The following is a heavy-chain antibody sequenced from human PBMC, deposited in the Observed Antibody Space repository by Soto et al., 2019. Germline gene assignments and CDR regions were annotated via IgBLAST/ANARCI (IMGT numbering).Heavy chain of an antibody. Sequence: GGSLRLSCAVSGFTISTYWMLWVRQAPGKGLEWVASVKPDGSEKYYVDSVKGRFAISRDNAKNSMYLQMNSLRAEDTAVYYCARDLYVGGATFHWGQGTLVTVSS. J-gene: IGHJ4*02. V-gene: IGHV3-7*05. CDR2: VKPDGSEK. D-gene: IGHD1-26*01. CDR1: GFTISTYW. CDR3: ARDLYVGGATFH.